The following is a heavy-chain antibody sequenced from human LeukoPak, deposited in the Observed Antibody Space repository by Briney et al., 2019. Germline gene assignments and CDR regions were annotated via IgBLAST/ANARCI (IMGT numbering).Heavy chain of an antibody. CDR1: GYTFTNYD. D-gene: IGHD2-15*01. CDR2: MNPKSGNT. Sequence: ASVKVSCKASGYTFTNYDINWVRQATGQGPEWMGWMNPKSGNTGYAQKFQGRVTMTRNTSISTAYMELSSLRSDDTAVYYCARDQDIVVVVAALRQREMGGFDPWGQGTLVTVSS. J-gene: IGHJ5*02. CDR3: ARDQDIVVVVAALRQREMGGFDP. V-gene: IGHV1-8*01.